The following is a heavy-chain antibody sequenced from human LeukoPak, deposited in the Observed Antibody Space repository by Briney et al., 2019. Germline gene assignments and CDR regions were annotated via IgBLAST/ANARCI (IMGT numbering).Heavy chain of an antibody. J-gene: IGHJ3*02. V-gene: IGHV4-59*08. CDR3: ARTNYEISGHDAFDI. Sequence: SEPLSLTCTVYGGYISDYLWRWIRQPPGKGLEWVGYISYSGGTNYSPSLKSRVTISVDTSKNQISLNLGSVTAAATTVYYCARTNYEISGHDAFDIWGRGTMVTVSS. CDR1: GGYISDYL. CDR2: ISYSGGT. D-gene: IGHD3-22*01.